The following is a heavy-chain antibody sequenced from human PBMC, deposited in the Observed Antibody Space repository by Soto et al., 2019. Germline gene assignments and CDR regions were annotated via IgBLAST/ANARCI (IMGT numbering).Heavy chain of an antibody. CDR3: ARESFSASPNFFDY. CDR2: ISLSGSTI. Sequence: GGSLRLSCAASGFAFSNYEMNWVRQAPGKGLEWVSYISLSGSTIYYADSVKGRFTISRDDAKDSLYLEMDSLRADDTAVYYCARESFSASPNFFDYWGQGALVTVSS. V-gene: IGHV3-48*03. CDR1: GFAFSNYE. J-gene: IGHJ4*02. D-gene: IGHD1-26*01.